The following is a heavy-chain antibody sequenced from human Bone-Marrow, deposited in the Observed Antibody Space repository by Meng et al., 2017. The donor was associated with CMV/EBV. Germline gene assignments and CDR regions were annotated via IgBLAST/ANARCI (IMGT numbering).Heavy chain of an antibody. D-gene: IGHD4-11*01. CDR2: INWNGGST. J-gene: IGHJ4*02. CDR1: GFTFDDYG. Sequence: GESLKISCAASGFTFDDYGMSWVRQAPGKGLEWVSGINWNGGSTGYADSVKGRFTISRDNSKNTLYLQMNSLRAEDTAVYYCARDWDYSNGPFDYWGQGTLVTVSS. V-gene: IGHV3-20*04. CDR3: ARDWDYSNGPFDY.